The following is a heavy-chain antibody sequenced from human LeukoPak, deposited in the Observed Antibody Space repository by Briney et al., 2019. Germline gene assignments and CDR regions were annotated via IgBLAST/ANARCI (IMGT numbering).Heavy chain of an antibody. CDR2: IKQHGRER. CDR3: ASLDTALLNTAY. V-gene: IGHV3-7*01. J-gene: IGHJ4*02. D-gene: IGHD5-18*01. Sequence: GGSLRLSCAVFGFTFSNDWMSWVRQAPGKGLEWVAMIKQHGRERYYVDSVRGRFTISRDDARNSLYLQMDSLRAEDTAVYYCASLDTALLNTAYWGQGTLVTVSS. CDR1: GFTFSNDW.